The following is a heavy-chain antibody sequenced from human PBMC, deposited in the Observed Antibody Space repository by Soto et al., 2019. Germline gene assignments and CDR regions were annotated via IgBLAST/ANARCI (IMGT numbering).Heavy chain of an antibody. Sequence: GGSLRLSCAASGFTFSSYSMNWVRQAPGKGLEWVSSISSRSDIYYADSVKGRFTISRDNAKNSVSLQMNSLRAEDTAVYYCAREYTAWPLAYGLDVWGQGTTVTVSS. CDR3: AREYTAWPLAYGLDV. V-gene: IGHV3-21*01. J-gene: IGHJ6*02. D-gene: IGHD2-2*02. CDR2: ISSRSDI. CDR1: GFTFSSYS.